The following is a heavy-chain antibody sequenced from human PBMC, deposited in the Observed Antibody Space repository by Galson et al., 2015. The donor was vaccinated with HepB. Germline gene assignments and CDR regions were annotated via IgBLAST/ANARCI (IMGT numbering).Heavy chain of an antibody. Sequence: SLRLSCAASGFTFSSYSMNWVRQAPGKGLEWVSYISSSSSTIYYADSVKGRFTISRDNAKNSLYLQMNSLRAEDTAVYYCAREYYDFWSGYYPTYYGMDVWGQGTTVTVSS. J-gene: IGHJ6*02. CDR3: AREYYDFWSGYYPTYYGMDV. V-gene: IGHV3-48*01. CDR1: GFTFSSYS. D-gene: IGHD3-3*01. CDR2: ISSSSSTI.